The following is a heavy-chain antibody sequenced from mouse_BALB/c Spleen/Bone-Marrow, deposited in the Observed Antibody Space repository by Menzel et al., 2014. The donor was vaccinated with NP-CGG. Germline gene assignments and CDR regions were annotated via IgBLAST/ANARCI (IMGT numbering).Heavy chain of an antibody. CDR1: GFTFNTHA. Sequence: DVKLVESGGGLVQPKGSLKLSCAASGFTFNTHAMNWVRQAPGKGLEWVARIRSKSNNYATYYADSVKDRFTISRDDSQSMLYLQMNNLKTEDTAMYYCVRPHYYGSSYRYAMDYWGQGTSVTVSS. CDR3: VRPHYYGSSYRYAMDY. D-gene: IGHD1-1*01. J-gene: IGHJ4*01. V-gene: IGHV10-1*02. CDR2: IRSKSNNYAT.